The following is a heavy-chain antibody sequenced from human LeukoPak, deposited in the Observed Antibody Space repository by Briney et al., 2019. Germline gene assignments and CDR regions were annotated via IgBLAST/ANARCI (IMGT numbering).Heavy chain of an antibody. CDR3: AGHAYDFWRGGNCFAP. CDR2: IYYSGST. J-gene: IGHJ5*02. CDR1: GGSISSSSYY. D-gene: IGHD3-3*01. Sequence: SETLSLTCTVSGGSISSSSYYWGWIRQPPGKGLEWIGSIYYSGSTYYNPSLKSRVTISVDTSKNQFSLKLSSVTAADTAVYYFAGHAYDFWRGGNCFAPWGQGTLVTVSS. V-gene: IGHV4-39*01.